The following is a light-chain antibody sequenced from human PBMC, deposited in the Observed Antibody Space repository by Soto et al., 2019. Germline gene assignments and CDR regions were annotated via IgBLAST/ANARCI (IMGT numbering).Light chain of an antibody. V-gene: IGLV2-14*01. CDR3: QSDDSSLSSVSV. CDR1: SSDVGGYNY. CDR2: EVS. J-gene: IGLJ1*01. Sequence: QSALTQPASVSGSPGQSITISCTGTSSDVGGYNYVSWYQQHPGKAPKLMIYEVSNRPSGVSNRFSGSKAGTTASLAISGLKAEDEAVYYCQSDDSSLSSVSVLGTGSKCTVL.